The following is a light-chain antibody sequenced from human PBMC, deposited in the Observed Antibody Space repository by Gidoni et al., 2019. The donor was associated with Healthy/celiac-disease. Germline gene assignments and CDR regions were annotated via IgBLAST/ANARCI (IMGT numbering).Light chain of an antibody. CDR1: QSVLYSSNNKTY. CDR3: QQYYSTPPYT. J-gene: IGKJ2*01. CDR2: WAS. Sequence: DIEMTQSLDSLAVYLGERATINCKSSQSVLYSSNNKTYLAWYQQKPGQPPKLLIYWASTRESGVPDRFSGGGSGTDFTLTISSLQAEDVAVYYCQQYYSTPPYTFGQGTKLEIK. V-gene: IGKV4-1*01.